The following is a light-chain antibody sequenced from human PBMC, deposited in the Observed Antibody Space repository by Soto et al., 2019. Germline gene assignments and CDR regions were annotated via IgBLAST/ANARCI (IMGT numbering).Light chain of an antibody. V-gene: IGLV2-14*03. CDR3: VSYTSSSTYV. CDR2: DVT. Sequence: QSALTQPSYVSGSPGKSITISCTGPSSDVGGYNWVSWYQHNPGKAPKLMIYDVTNRPSGVSNRFSGSKSGNTASLTISGLQAEDEADYYCVSYTSSSTYVFGAGTKVTVL. J-gene: IGLJ1*01. CDR1: SSDVGGYNW.